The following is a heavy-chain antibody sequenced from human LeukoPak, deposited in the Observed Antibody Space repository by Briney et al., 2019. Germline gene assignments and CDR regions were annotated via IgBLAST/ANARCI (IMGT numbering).Heavy chain of an antibody. V-gene: IGHV4-39*01. Sequence: PSKTLSLTCTVSGGSITTSSYYWGWIRQPPGKGLEWLGSVFHSGTTYYNPSLNSRVTIFVDTSKNQFSLKLTSVTAADTAVYYCARITDRTIFGEIMHGFDIWGQGTPVTVSS. J-gene: IGHJ3*02. D-gene: IGHD3-3*01. CDR1: GGSITTSSYY. CDR2: VFHSGTT. CDR3: ARITDRTIFGEIMHGFDI.